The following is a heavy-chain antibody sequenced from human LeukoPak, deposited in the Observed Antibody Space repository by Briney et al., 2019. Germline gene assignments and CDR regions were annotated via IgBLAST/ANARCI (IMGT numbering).Heavy chain of an antibody. D-gene: IGHD2-15*01. CDR3: ARDYDGGSCFDY. V-gene: IGHV3-33*01. CDR1: GFTFSSYG. J-gene: IGHJ4*02. CDR2: IWYDGSNK. Sequence: PGGSLRLSCAASGFTFSSYGMHWGRQAPGKGLEWVVVIWYDGSNKYYADSVKGRSTMSRDNSKNTLYLQMNSLRAEDTAVYYCARDYDGGSCFDYWGQGTMVTVSS.